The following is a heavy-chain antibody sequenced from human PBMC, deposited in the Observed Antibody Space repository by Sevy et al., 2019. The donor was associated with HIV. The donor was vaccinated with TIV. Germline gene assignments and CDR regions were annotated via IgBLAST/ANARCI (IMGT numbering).Heavy chain of an antibody. J-gene: IGHJ4*02. D-gene: IGHD2-15*01. CDR1: GFTFSSYE. Sequence: GGSLRLSCAASGFTFSSYEMSWVRQAPGKGLEWVSSINYIDRYIKYADSVRGRFTISRDNPKNSVSLRMNSLRDDDTAMYSCARLQSCGGSCYTFDSWGQGTLVTVSS. V-gene: IGHV3-21*06. CDR3: ARLQSCGGSCYTFDS. CDR2: INYIDRYI.